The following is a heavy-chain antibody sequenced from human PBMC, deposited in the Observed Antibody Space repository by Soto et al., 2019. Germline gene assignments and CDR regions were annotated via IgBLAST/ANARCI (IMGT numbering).Heavy chain of an antibody. CDR1: GFTFDDYT. J-gene: IGHJ3*02. CDR2: ISWDGGST. Sequence: GGSLRLSCAASGFTFDDYTMHWVRQAPGKGLEWVSLISWDGGSTYYADSVKGRFTISRDNSKNSLYLQMNSLRTEDTALYYCAKESRPARDPWGGLNDAFDIWGQGTMVTVSS. V-gene: IGHV3-43*01. D-gene: IGHD3-16*01. CDR3: AKESRPARDPWGGLNDAFDI.